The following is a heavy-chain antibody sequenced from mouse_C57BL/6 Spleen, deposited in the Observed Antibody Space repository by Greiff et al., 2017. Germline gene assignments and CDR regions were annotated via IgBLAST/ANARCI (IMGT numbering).Heavy chain of an antibody. J-gene: IGHJ2*01. V-gene: IGHV1-69*01. D-gene: IGHD1-1*02. CDR1: GYTFTSYW. CDR2: IDPSDSYT. CDR3: ARWCGSQGFDY. Sequence: VQLQQPGAELVMPGASVKLSCKASGYTFTSYWMQWVKQRPGQGLEWIGEIDPSDSYTNYNQKFKGKSTLTVDKSSSTAYMQLSSLTSEDSAVYYCARWCGSQGFDYWGQGTTLTVSS.